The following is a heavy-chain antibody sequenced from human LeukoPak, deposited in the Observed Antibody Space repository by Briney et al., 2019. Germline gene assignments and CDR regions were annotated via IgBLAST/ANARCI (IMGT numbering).Heavy chain of an antibody. CDR1: GFTFSSYA. CDR2: ISYDGSNK. CDR3: AREKEGYYDSSGYYDY. V-gene: IGHV3-30-3*01. D-gene: IGHD3-22*01. Sequence: GGSLRLSCAASGFTFSSYAMHWVRQAPGKGLEWVAVISYDGSNKYYADSVKGRFTISRDNSKNTLYLQMNSLRAEDTAVYYCAREKEGYYDSSGYYDYWGQGTLVTVSS. J-gene: IGHJ4*02.